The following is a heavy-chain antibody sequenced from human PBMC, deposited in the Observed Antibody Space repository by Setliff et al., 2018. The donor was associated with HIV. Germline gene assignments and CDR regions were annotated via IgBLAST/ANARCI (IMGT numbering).Heavy chain of an antibody. Sequence: GPSVKVSCKASGYTFSDYGISWVRQAPGQGLEWMGWINPNSGGTNYAQKFQGRVTMTRDTSISTAYMELSRLRSDDTAVYYCARAYNIWSDYNYYYSYFMGVWGKGTAVTVSS. V-gene: IGHV1-2*02. D-gene: IGHD3-3*01. CDR1: GYTFSDYG. CDR3: ARAYNIWSDYNYYYSYFMGV. CDR2: INPNSGGT. J-gene: IGHJ6*03.